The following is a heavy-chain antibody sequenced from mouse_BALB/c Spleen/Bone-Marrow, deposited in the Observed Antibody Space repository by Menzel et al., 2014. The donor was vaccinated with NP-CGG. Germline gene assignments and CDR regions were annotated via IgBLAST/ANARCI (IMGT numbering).Heavy chain of an antibody. J-gene: IGHJ4*01. V-gene: IGHV1-5*01. CDR2: IYPGNSDI. CDR3: TRGITTVVATRAMDY. D-gene: IGHD1-1*01. CDR1: GYTFTSYW. Sequence: EVQLQQSGTVLARPGASVKMSCKASGYTFTSYWMHWVKQRPEQGLEWIGAIYPGNSDISYNQKFKGKAKLTAVTSTSTAYMDLSSLTNEDSAVYYCTRGITTVVATRAMDYWGQGTSVTVSS.